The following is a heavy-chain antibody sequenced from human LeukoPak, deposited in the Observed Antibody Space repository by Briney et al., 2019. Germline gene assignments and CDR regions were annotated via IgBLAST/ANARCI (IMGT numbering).Heavy chain of an antibody. V-gene: IGHV4-59*08. CDR3: ARQGCSSGSCYVGSNWYFDL. J-gene: IGHJ2*01. CDR1: GGSLSSYY. CDR2: IYYSGST. Sequence: SETLSLTCTVSGGSLSSYYWSWVRQPPGKGLEWIAYIYYSGSTNYNPSLKSRVTISVDTSINQFSLKLSSVTAADTAVYYCARQGCSSGSCYVGSNWYFDLWGRGTLVTVSS. D-gene: IGHD2-15*01.